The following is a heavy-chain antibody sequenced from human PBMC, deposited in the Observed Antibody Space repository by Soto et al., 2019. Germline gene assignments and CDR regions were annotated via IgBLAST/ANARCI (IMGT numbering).Heavy chain of an antibody. Sequence: QVQLVESGGGVVQPGRSLRLSCAASGFTFSSYAMHWVRQAPGKGLERVAVISYDGSNKYYADSVKGRFTISRDNSKNTLYLQMNSLRAEDTAVYYCARVEVVLMVYAGRGGMDVWGQGTTVTVSS. CDR1: GFTFSSYA. V-gene: IGHV3-30-3*01. CDR3: ARVEVVLMVYAGRGGMDV. D-gene: IGHD2-8*01. CDR2: ISYDGSNK. J-gene: IGHJ6*02.